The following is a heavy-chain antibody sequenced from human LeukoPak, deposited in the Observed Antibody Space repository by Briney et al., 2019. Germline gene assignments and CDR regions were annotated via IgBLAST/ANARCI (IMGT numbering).Heavy chain of an antibody. V-gene: IGHV3-30-3*01. D-gene: IGHD2-2*01. CDR2: ISYDGSNK. CDR1: GFTFSSYA. J-gene: IGHJ6*02. CDR3: ARDRFTVCSSTSCYLGPYYYYGMDV. Sequence: GGSLRLSCAASGFTFSSYAMHWVRQAPGKGLEWVAVISYDGSNKYYADSVKSRFTISRDNSKNTLYLQMNSLRAEDTAVYYCARDRFTVCSSTSCYLGPYYYYGMDVWGQGTTVTVSS.